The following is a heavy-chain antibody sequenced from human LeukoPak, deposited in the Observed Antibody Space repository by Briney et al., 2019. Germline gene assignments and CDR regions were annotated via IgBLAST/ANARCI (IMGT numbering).Heavy chain of an antibody. D-gene: IGHD3-10*01. CDR3: ARDPGTYFASDY. J-gene: IGHJ4*02. V-gene: IGHV3-11*01. Sequence: GGSPRLSCAASGFTFSDYYMNWIRQAPGKGLEWVSYISSSGSTIYYADSAKGRFTISRDNSKNSLYLQMNSLRAEDTAVYYCARDPGTYFASDYWGQGTLVTVSS. CDR2: ISSSGSTI. CDR1: GFTFSDYY.